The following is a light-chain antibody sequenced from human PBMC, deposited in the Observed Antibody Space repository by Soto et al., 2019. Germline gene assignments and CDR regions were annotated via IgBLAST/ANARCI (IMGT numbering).Light chain of an antibody. V-gene: IGKV1-5*01. CDR2: DAS. Sequence: DIQRTQSPSTLSASVGDRVTITCRASQSISSWLAWYQQKPGKAPNLLIYDASSLESGVPSRFSGSGSGTEFTLTISSLKPDDFATDYCQQYNSYWTFGQGTKVDIK. J-gene: IGKJ1*01. CDR3: QQYNSYWT. CDR1: QSISSW.